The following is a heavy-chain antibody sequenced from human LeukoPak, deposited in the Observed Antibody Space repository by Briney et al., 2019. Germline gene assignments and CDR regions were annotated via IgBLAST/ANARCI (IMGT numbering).Heavy chain of an antibody. V-gene: IGHV3-49*03. CDR2: IRSKAYGGTT. Sequence: GGSLRLSCTASGFTFGDYAMSWFRQAPGKGLEWVGFIRSKAYGGTTEYAASVKGRFTISRDDSKSIAYLQMNSLKTEDTAVYYCTRAPQDIVVVASDYWGQGTLVTVSS. J-gene: IGHJ4*02. D-gene: IGHD2-15*01. CDR3: TRAPQDIVVVASDY. CDR1: GFTFGDYA.